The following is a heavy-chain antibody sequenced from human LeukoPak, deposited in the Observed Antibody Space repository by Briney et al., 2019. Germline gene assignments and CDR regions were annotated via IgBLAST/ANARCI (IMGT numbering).Heavy chain of an antibody. J-gene: IGHJ5*02. CDR3: ARAPGYTNWFDP. V-gene: IGHV1-2*02. CDR2: INPNSGGT. Sequence: ASVKVSCKASGYTFTGYYMHWVRQAPGQGLAWMGWINPNSGGTNYAQKFQGRVTMTRDTSISTAYMELSRLRSDDTAVYYCARAPGYTNWFDPWGQGTLVTVSS. D-gene: IGHD3-16*02. CDR1: GYTFTGYY.